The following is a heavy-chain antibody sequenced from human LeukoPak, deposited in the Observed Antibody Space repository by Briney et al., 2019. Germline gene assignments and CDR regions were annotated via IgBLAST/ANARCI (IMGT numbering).Heavy chain of an antibody. V-gene: IGHV3-21*04. CDR2: ISSSSSYI. J-gene: IGHJ4*02. D-gene: IGHD1-26*01. CDR1: GFTFSSYA. Sequence: GGSLKLSCAASGFTFSSYAMHWVRQAPGKGLEWVSSISSSSSYIYYADSVKGRFTISRDNAKNSLYLQMNSLRAEDTAVYYCARERGGSSGFDYWGQGTLVTVSS. CDR3: ARERGGSSGFDY.